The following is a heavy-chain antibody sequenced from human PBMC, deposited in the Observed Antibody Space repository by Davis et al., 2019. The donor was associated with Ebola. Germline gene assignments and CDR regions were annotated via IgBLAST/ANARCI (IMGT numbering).Heavy chain of an antibody. V-gene: IGHV3-30-3*01. CDR3: ARYCHYPDCSYFDC. D-gene: IGHD3-16*01. Sequence: PGGSLRLSCAASGFTLSSYAMHWVRQAPGKGLEWVAVISYDVSNKYYADSVKDRFTISRDNSKNTLYLQMNSLRAEDTAVYYCARYCHYPDCSYFDCWGQGTVVAVSS. CDR2: ISYDVSNK. CDR1: GFTLSSYA. J-gene: IGHJ4*02.